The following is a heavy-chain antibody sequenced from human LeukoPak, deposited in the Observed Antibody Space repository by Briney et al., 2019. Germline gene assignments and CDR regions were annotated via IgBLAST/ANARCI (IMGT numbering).Heavy chain of an antibody. Sequence: PSGTLSLTCAVYGGSFSGFYWTWIRQPPGKGLEWIGGINQSGITNYSPSLKSRMVISVDTSKKQFSLKLNSVTAADTAVYYCARGGTFGEPFSRSWGQGTLVTVSS. D-gene: IGHD3-10*01. V-gene: IGHV4-34*01. CDR3: ARGGTFGEPFSRS. CDR1: GGSFSGFY. J-gene: IGHJ4*02. CDR2: INQSGIT.